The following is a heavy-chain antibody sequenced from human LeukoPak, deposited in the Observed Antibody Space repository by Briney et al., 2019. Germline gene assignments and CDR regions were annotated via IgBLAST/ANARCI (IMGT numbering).Heavy chain of an antibody. Sequence: GTSVKVSCNASGFTFTSSAMQWVRQARGQRLEWIGWIVVGSGNTNYAQKFQERVTITRDMSTSTAYMELSSLRSEDTAVYYCAADPYDSSGYPAFWGQGTLVTVSS. J-gene: IGHJ4*02. CDR3: AADPYDSSGYPAF. V-gene: IGHV1-58*02. CDR2: IVVGSGNT. CDR1: GFTFTSSA. D-gene: IGHD3-22*01.